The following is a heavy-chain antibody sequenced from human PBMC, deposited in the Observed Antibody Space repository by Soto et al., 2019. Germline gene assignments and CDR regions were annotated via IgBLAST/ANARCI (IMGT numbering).Heavy chain of an antibody. V-gene: IGHV4-34*01. CDR3: ARGITGTTSEPV. Sequence: TSETLSLTCAVYGGSFSGYYWSWIRQPPGKGLEWIGEINHSGSTNYNPSLKSRVTISVDTSKNQFSLKLSPVTAADTAVYYCARGITGTTSEPVWGKGTTVTVSS. J-gene: IGHJ6*04. CDR1: GGSFSGYY. CDR2: INHSGST. D-gene: IGHD1-20*01.